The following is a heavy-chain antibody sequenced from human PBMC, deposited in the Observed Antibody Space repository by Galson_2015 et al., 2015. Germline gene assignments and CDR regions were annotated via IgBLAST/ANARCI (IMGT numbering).Heavy chain of an antibody. Sequence: SLRLSCAASGFTFSSDWMHWVRQAPGKGLVWVSRINSDGTDKTYADSVKGRFTISRDNAKNTLYLQMNSLRAEDTAAYYCARDPLWDRTVGFDYWGQGTLVTVSS. J-gene: IGHJ4*02. D-gene: IGHD3-16*01. CDR3: ARDPLWDRTVGFDY. CDR2: INSDGTDK. V-gene: IGHV3-74*01. CDR1: GFTFSSDW.